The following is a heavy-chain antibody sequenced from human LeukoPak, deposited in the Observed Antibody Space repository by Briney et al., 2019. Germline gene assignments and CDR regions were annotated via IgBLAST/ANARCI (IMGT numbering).Heavy chain of an antibody. CDR3: ATLGYGSGNYYNSGYFDY. J-gene: IGHJ4*02. CDR2: FDPEDGET. Sequence: GASVKVSCKVSGYTLTQLSMHWVGQAPGKGLEWMGGFDPEDGETIYAQKFQGRVTMTEDTSTDTAYMELSSLRSEDTAVYYCATLGYGSGNYYNSGYFDYWGQGTLVTVSS. CDR1: GYTLTQLS. V-gene: IGHV1-24*01. D-gene: IGHD3-10*01.